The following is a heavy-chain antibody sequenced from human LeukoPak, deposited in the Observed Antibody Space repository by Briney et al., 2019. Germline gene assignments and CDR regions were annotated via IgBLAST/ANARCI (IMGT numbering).Heavy chain of an antibody. D-gene: IGHD1-26*01. Sequence: GGSRGLSFAAPGFTFSSYSFHWVRQAPGKGLEWVSYISSSGGGIYYADSVKGRFTISRDNAKNSLYLKMNSLRAEDTAVYYCARAVGANAWGQGTLVTVYS. V-gene: IGHV3-48*03. CDR2: ISSSGGGI. CDR3: ARAVGANA. CDR1: GFTFSSYS. J-gene: IGHJ5*02.